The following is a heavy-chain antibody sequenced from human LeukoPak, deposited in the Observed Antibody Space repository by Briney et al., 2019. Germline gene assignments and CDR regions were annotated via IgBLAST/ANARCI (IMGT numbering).Heavy chain of an antibody. J-gene: IGHJ4*02. V-gene: IGHV3-74*01. CDR1: GFTVSSCR. CDR3: ATSPTIKGGFDS. Sequence: GGSLRLSCAVSGFTVSSCRLHWVRQAPGKELVWVSRFDSDGTTTTYADSVKGRFTISRDVAKNTVYLQMNSLRAEDTAVYYCATSPTIKGGFDSWGQGTLVTVSS. D-gene: IGHD4/OR15-4a*01. CDR2: FDSDGTTT.